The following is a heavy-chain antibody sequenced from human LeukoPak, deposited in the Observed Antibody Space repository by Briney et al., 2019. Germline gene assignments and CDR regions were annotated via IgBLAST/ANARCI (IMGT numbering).Heavy chain of an antibody. CDR2: INGDGSST. CDR3: AKRADYGGNSYDY. V-gene: IGHV3-74*01. Sequence: GGSLRLSCAASGFTFSSYWMHWVRQAPGKGLVWVSRINGDGSSTSYEDSVKGRVTISRDNAKNTLYLQMNNLRAEDTAVYYCAKRADYGGNSYDYWGQGTMVSVSS. CDR1: GFTFSSYW. D-gene: IGHD4-23*01. J-gene: IGHJ4*02.